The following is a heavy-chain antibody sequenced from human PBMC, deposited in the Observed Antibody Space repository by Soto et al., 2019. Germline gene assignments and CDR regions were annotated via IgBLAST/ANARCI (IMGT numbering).Heavy chain of an antibody. V-gene: IGHV1-2*02. J-gene: IGHJ4*02. CDR3: ATAIFDFWSGYWSPALDF. CDR2: INPNNGYT. Sequence: QVQLVQSGAEVKKPGASVKVSCKASRYTFTSYYIHWVRQAPGQGLEWMGWINPNNGYTKYTQKFQGRVTVTRDTSITTAFLELTRLQSDDTAVYYCATAIFDFWSGYWSPALDFWGQGTLVTVSS. D-gene: IGHD3-3*01. CDR1: RYTFTSYY.